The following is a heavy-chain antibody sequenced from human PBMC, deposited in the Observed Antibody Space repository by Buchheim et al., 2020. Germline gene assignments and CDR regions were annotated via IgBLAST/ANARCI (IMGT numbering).Heavy chain of an antibody. V-gene: IGHV3-23*01. CDR1: GFTFSSYA. Sequence: EVQLLESGGDLVQPGGSLRLSCAASGFTFSSYAMSWVRQAPGKGLEWVADISGSGGSTYYADSVKGRFTISRDNSKNTLYLQMNSPRAEDTAVYYCAKGGTVTHYSYYGMDVWGQGTT. D-gene: IGHD4-17*01. CDR3: AKGGTVTHYSYYGMDV. CDR2: ISGSGGST. J-gene: IGHJ6*02.